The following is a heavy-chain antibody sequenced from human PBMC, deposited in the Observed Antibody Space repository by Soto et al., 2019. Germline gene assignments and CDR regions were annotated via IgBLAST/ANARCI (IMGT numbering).Heavy chain of an antibody. CDR3: AKLTTS. CDR2: IIGSGATT. V-gene: IGHV3-23*01. Sequence: EVQLLESGGGLVQPGGSLRLSCAASGFTFSSSSMTWVRQAPGKGLEWVSSIIGSGATTYYADSVKGRFTISRDNSKNTLYLQMNSLRAEDTAVYYCAKLTTSWGQGTLVTVSS. D-gene: IGHD4-17*01. CDR1: GFTFSSSS. J-gene: IGHJ4*02.